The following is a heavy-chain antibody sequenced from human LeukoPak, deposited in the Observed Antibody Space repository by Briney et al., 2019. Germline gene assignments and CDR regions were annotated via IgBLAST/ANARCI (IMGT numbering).Heavy chain of an antibody. D-gene: IGHD1-26*01. J-gene: IGHJ3*01. CDR3: AKDRGLYSGVFAFDF. Sequence: GGSLRLSCAVSGITLSNYGMSWVRQAPGKGREWVAGISDSGGSTNYADSVKGRFTISRDDSRNTLYLQMNTLRAADTAIYYCAKDRGLYSGVFAFDFWGQGALVTVSS. V-gene: IGHV3-23*01. CDR2: ISDSGGST. CDR1: GITLSNYG.